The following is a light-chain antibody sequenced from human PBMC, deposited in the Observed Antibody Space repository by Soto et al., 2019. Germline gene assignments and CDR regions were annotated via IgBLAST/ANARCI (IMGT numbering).Light chain of an antibody. CDR3: QSYDSSLSGSV. CDR1: SSNIGAGYD. J-gene: IGLJ2*01. V-gene: IGLV1-40*01. Sequence: QSVLTQPPSVSGAPGQRITISCTGSSSNIGAGYDVHWYQQLPGTAPKLLIYGHNNRPSGVPDRFSGSKSGTSASLPITGLQAEDEADYYYQSYDSSLSGSVFGGGTKLTVL. CDR2: GHN.